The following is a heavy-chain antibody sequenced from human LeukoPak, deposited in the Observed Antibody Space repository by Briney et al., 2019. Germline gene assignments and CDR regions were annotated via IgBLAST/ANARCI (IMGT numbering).Heavy chain of an antibody. V-gene: IGHV3-30*04. Sequence: PRGSLRLSCAASGFTFSSYAMHWVRQAPGKGLEWVAVISYDGSNKYHADSVKGRFTISRDNSKNTLYLQMNSLRAEDTAVYYCARLGEWGLVSGSFDYWGQGTLVTVSS. CDR2: ISYDGSNK. J-gene: IGHJ4*02. D-gene: IGHD3-10*01. CDR1: GFTFSSYA. CDR3: ARLGEWGLVSGSFDY.